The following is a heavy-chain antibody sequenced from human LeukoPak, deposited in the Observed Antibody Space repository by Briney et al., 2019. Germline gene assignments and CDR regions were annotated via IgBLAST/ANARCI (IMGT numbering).Heavy chain of an antibody. D-gene: IGHD5-12*01. CDR1: GFTFSSYG. CDR2: ISGSGGST. V-gene: IGHV3-23*01. Sequence: GGTLRLSCAASGFTFSSYGMSWVRQAPGKGLEWVSAISGSGGSTYYADSVKGRFTISRDNSKNTLYLQMNSLRAEDTAVYYCAKDHNGYPDYFDYWGQGTLVTVSS. J-gene: IGHJ4*02. CDR3: AKDHNGYPDYFDY.